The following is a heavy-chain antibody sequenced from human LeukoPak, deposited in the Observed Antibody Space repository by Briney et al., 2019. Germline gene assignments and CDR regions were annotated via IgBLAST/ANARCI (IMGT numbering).Heavy chain of an antibody. CDR2: INPSGGST. D-gene: IGHD2-2*01. CDR3: ARGDIVVVPAETYYMDV. CDR1: GYTFTSYY. J-gene: IGHJ6*03. Sequence: ASVKVSCKASGYTFTSYYMHWVRQAPGQGLECMGIINPSGGSTSYAQKFQGRVTMTRDMSTSTVYMELSSLRSEDTAVYYCARGDIVVVPAETYYMDVWGKGTTVTVSS. V-gene: IGHV1-46*01.